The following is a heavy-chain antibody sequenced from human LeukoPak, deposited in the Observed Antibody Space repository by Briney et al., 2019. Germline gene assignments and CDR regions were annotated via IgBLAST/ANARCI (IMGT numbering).Heavy chain of an antibody. J-gene: IGHJ6*02. CDR3: AKDLVGHGFYCYGMDV. Sequence: GGSLRLSCAASGFTFSSYAMSWVRQAPGKGLEWVSAISGSGGSTYYADSVKGRFTISRDNSKNTLYLQMNSLRAEDTAVYYCAKDLVGHGFYCYGMDVWGQGTTVTVSS. D-gene: IGHD2-8*02. V-gene: IGHV3-23*01. CDR1: GFTFSSYA. CDR2: ISGSGGST.